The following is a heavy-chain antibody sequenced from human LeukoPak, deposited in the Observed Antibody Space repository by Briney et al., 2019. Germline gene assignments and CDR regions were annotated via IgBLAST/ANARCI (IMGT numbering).Heavy chain of an antibody. D-gene: IGHD3-22*01. CDR2: ISGSGGST. J-gene: IGHJ4*02. CDR3: AKDRAYDSSGYSSQGLGY. Sequence: ETLSLTCTVSGGSISTSSYYWGWIRQPPGKGLEWVSAISGSGGSTYYADSVKGRFTISRDNSKNTLYLQMNSLRAEDTAVYYCAKDRAYDSSGYSSQGLGYWGQGTLVTVSS. V-gene: IGHV3-23*01. CDR1: GGSISTSSYY.